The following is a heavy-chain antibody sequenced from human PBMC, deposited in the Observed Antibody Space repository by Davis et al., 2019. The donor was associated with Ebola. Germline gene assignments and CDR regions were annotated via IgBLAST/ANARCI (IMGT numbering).Heavy chain of an antibody. D-gene: IGHD3-16*02. Sequence: GGSLRLSCAASGFTFSTYAMTWVRQAPGEGLEWVSYISSSGSTIYYADSVKGRFTISRDNAKNSLYLQMNSLRAEDTAVYYCARGSMITFGGVIVTSDTFDYWGQGTLVTVSS. V-gene: IGHV3-48*04. CDR3: ARGSMITFGGVIVTSDTFDY. CDR2: ISSSGSTI. J-gene: IGHJ4*02. CDR1: GFTFSTYA.